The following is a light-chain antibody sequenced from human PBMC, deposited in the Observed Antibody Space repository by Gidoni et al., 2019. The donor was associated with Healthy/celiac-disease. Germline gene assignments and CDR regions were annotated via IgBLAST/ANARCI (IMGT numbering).Light chain of an antibody. CDR1: SSDVGAYKY. V-gene: IGLV2-11*01. J-gene: IGLJ1*01. CDR3: CSYAGTDIHYV. CDR2: DVN. Sequence: QSALTQPRSVPGSPGQSVTISCTGTSSDVGAYKYVSWYQQYPGKAPKVIIFDVNQRPSGVPDRFSGSKSGNTASLTISGLQAEDEADYYCCSYAGTDIHYVFGTGTRVTVL.